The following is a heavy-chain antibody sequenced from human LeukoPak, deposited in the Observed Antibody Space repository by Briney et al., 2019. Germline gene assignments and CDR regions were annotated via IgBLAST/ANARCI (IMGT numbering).Heavy chain of an antibody. D-gene: IGHD1-26*01. V-gene: IGHV1-46*01. Sequence: GASVKVSCKASGYTFTSYYMHWVRQAPGQGLEWMGIINPSGGSTSYAQKFQGRVTMTRDTSTSTVYMELSSLRSEDTAVYYCARDAALVGATSPHDYWVQGTLVTVSS. CDR1: GYTFTSYY. CDR3: ARDAALVGATSPHDY. J-gene: IGHJ4*02. CDR2: INPSGGST.